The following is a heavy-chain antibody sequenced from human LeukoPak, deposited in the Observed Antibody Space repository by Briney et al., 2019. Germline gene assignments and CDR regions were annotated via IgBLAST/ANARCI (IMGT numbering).Heavy chain of an antibody. D-gene: IGHD6-25*01. CDR3: AREKKRSARGAFDI. V-gene: IGHV3-20*04. Sequence: TGGSLRLSCAAAGFTFDDYGMSWVRQAPGKGLEWVSGINWNGGSKGYADSVKGRFTISRDNAKNSLYLQMNSLRAEDTALYYCAREKKRSARGAFDIWGQGTMVTVSS. CDR2: INWNGGSK. CDR1: GFTFDDYG. J-gene: IGHJ3*02.